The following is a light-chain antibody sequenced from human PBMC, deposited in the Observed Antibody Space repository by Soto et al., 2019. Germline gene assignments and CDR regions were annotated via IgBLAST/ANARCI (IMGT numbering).Light chain of an antibody. CDR2: GAS. J-gene: IGKJ1*01. CDR3: QQYNNWPPWT. V-gene: IGKV3-15*01. CDR1: QSVSSN. Sequence: EIVMTQSPATLPVSPGERATLSCRASQSVSSNLAWYQQKPGQAPRLLIYGASTRATGIPARFSGSGSGTEFTLTISSLQSEDFAVYYCQQYNNWPPWTFXQGTKVDI.